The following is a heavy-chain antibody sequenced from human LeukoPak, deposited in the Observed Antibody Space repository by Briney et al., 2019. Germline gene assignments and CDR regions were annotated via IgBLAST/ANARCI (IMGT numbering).Heavy chain of an antibody. CDR3: ARNWGLDY. V-gene: IGHV3-23*01. Sequence: GGSLRLSCAASGFTFSSYAMSWVRQAPGKGLEWVSVISGSGDSTYYADSATGRFTISRDNSKNTLYLPMNSLRVADTAVYYCARNWGLDYWGQGTLVTVSS. J-gene: IGHJ4*02. CDR1: GFTFSSYA. D-gene: IGHD7-27*01. CDR2: ISGSGDST.